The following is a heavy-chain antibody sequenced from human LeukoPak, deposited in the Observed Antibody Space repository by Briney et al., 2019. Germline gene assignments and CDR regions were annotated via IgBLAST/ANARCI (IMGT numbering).Heavy chain of an antibody. CDR1: GGSISSSDYY. Sequence: SETLSLTCTVSGGSISSSDYYWGWIRQPPGKGLEWIGYIYYSGSTYYNPSLKSRVTISVDTSKNQFSLKPSSVTAADTAVYYCARERVLYYYDSSSYPDWYFDLWGRGTLVTVSS. V-gene: IGHV4-39*07. D-gene: IGHD3-22*01. J-gene: IGHJ2*01. CDR3: ARERVLYYYDSSSYPDWYFDL. CDR2: IYYSGST.